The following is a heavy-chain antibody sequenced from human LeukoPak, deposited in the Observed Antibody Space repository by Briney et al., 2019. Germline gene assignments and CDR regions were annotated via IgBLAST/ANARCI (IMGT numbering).Heavy chain of an antibody. CDR2: INPNSGGI. Sequence: ASVKVSCKASGYTFTGYYIHWVRQAPGQRLEWMGWINPNSGGIKYAQKFQGRVTMTRDTSIGTAYMELSRLRSDDTAVYYCGRDRAFAGTAPDAFDIWGQGTMVTVSS. J-gene: IGHJ3*02. V-gene: IGHV1-2*02. CDR1: GYTFTGYY. CDR3: GRDRAFAGTAPDAFDI. D-gene: IGHD6-13*01.